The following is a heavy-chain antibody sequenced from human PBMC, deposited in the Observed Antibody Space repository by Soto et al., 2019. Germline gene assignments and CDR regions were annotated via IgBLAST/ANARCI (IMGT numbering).Heavy chain of an antibody. CDR2: IIPMFGSA. J-gene: IGHJ4*02. CDR1: GGTFRTHG. V-gene: IGHV1-69*01. CDR3: AGYSSGWYNFDD. Sequence: QVQLVQSGADVRKPGSSVKVSCKASGGTFRTHGISWVRQAPGQGLEWMGGIIPMFGSANYAQKFQGRVTITADESTSTAYMELRSLRYADTAVYYGAGYSSGWYNFDDWGQGTLVTVSS. D-gene: IGHD6-19*01.